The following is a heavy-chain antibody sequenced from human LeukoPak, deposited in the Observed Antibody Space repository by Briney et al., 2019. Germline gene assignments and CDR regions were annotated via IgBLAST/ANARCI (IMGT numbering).Heavy chain of an antibody. CDR1: GFTFSSYA. Sequence: GGSLRLSCAASGFTFSSYAMSWVRQAPGKGLEWVSAISGSGGSTYYADSVKGRFTISRDNSKNTLYLQTNSLRAEDTAVYYCARFRDSTYYYDSRLAFDIWGQGTMVTVSS. CDR2: ISGSGGST. D-gene: IGHD3-22*01. CDR3: ARFRDSTYYYDSRLAFDI. V-gene: IGHV3-23*01. J-gene: IGHJ3*02.